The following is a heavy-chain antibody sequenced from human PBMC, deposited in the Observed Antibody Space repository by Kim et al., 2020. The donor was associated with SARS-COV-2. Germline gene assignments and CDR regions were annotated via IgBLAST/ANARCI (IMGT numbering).Heavy chain of an antibody. CDR1: GFTVSSNY. V-gene: IGHV3-53*01. CDR2: IYSGGST. D-gene: IGHD6-19*01. Sequence: GGSLRLSCAASGFTVSSNYMSWVRQAPGKGLEWVSVIYSGGSTYYADSVKGRFTISRDNSKNTLYLQMNSLRAEDTAVYYCARDDSGWLGYYYYGMDVWGKGTTVAVSS. CDR3: ARDDSGWLGYYYYGMDV. J-gene: IGHJ6*04.